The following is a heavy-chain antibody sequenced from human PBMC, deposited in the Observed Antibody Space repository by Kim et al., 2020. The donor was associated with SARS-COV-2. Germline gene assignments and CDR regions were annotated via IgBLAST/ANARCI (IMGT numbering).Heavy chain of an antibody. CDR3: ARDKRVYSSSPPFDY. D-gene: IGHD6-6*01. Sequence: ASVEGRCPISRDNAKNSLYLQMNSLRAEDTAVYYCARDKRVYSSSPPFDYWGQGTLVTVSS. J-gene: IGHJ4*02. V-gene: IGHV3-21*01.